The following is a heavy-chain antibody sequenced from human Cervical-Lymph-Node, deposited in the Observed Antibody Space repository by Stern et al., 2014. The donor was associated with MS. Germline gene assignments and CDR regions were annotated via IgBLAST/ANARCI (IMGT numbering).Heavy chain of an antibody. CDR2: ISYLGTT. CDR1: GDSINSGGYY. V-gene: IGHV4-31*03. Sequence: QVQLQESGPRLVKPSETLSLTCTVSGDSINSGGYYWSWLRQHPMTGLEWLGYISYLGTTYYNPSLKSRVSISMDTSKNQFSLRLNSVTDADTAVYFCARGYSSSSVHFDYWGQGSLVTVSS. D-gene: IGHD6-6*01. CDR3: ARGYSSSSVHFDY. J-gene: IGHJ4*02.